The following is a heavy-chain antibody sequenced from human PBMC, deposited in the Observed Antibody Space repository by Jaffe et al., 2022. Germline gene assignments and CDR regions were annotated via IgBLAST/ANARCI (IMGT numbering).Heavy chain of an antibody. CDR1: GFTFSSYA. D-gene: IGHD3-16*02. V-gene: IGHV3-23*01. J-gene: IGHJ4*02. CDR2: ISGSGGST. Sequence: EVQLLESGGGLVQPGGSLRLSCAASGFTFSSYAMSWVRQAPGKGLEWVSAISGSGGSTYYADSVKGRFTISRDNSKNTLYLQMNSLRAEDTAVYYCAKDAFGGVIVITDYFDYWGQGTLVTVSS. CDR3: AKDAFGGVIVITDYFDY.